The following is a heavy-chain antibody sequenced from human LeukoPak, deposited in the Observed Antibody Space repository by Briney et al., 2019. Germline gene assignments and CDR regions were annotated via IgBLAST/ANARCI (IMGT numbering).Heavy chain of an antibody. D-gene: IGHD5-18*01. J-gene: IGHJ4*02. Sequence: ASLKVSCKASRYTFTGYYMHWVRQAPGQGLEWMGWINPNSGGTNYAQNFQGRVTMTRDTSISTAYMELSRLRSDDTAVYYCARGYSYGSVDYWGQGTLVTVSS. CDR1: RYTFTGYY. CDR3: ARGYSYGSVDY. CDR2: INPNSGGT. V-gene: IGHV1-2*02.